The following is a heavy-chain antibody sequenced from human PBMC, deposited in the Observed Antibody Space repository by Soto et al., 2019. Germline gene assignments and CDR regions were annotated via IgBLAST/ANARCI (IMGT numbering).Heavy chain of an antibody. D-gene: IGHD6-6*01. J-gene: IGHJ4*02. V-gene: IGHV5-10-1*01. Sequence: GESLKISCKGSGYSFTSYWISWVRQMPGKGLEWMGRIDPSDSYTNYSPSFQGHVTISADKSISTAYLQWSSLKASDTAMYYCARSSSIAARPVYFDYWGQGTLVTVSS. CDR3: ARSSSIAARPVYFDY. CDR2: IDPSDSYT. CDR1: GYSFTSYW.